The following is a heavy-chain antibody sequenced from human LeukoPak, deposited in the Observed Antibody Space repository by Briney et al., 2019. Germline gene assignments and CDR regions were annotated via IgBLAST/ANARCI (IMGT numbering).Heavy chain of an antibody. CDR3: ARGRAVAGHGNYYYYMDV. D-gene: IGHD6-19*01. V-gene: IGHV4-59*01. CDR2: IYYSGST. Sequence: SETLSLTCTVSGGSISSYYWSWIRQPPGKGLEWIGYIYYSGSTNYNPSLKSRVTISVDTSKNQFSLRLSSVTAADTAVYYCARGRAVAGHGNYYYYMDVWGKGTTVTISS. CDR1: GGSISSYY. J-gene: IGHJ6*03.